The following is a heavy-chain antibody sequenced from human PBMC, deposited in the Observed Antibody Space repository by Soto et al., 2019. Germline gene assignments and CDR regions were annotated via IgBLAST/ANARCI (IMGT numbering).Heavy chain of an antibody. CDR3: ARGREFDS. Sequence: PSETLSLTCAVSGGSLTSGTYSWNWIRQPPGKGLEWIGYIFPSGTTYYSPSLKSRVSISIDVSKNQFSLNLRSLTAADTAVYYCARGREFDSWGQGTLVTVSS. CDR2: IFPSGTT. J-gene: IGHJ4*02. CDR1: GGSLTSGTYS. V-gene: IGHV4-30-2*01.